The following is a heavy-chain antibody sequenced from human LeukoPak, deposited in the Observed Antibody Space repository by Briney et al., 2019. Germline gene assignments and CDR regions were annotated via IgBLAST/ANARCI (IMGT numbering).Heavy chain of an antibody. J-gene: IGHJ4*02. D-gene: IGHD3-10*01. V-gene: IGHV3-23*01. Sequence: PGASLRLSCAASGFTFSSYAMSWVRQAPGKGLEWVSAISGSGGSIYYADSVKGRFTISRDNSKNTLYLQMNSLRAEDTAVYYCAKEGGPYYYGSGGYSAYDYWGQGTLVTVSS. CDR3: AKEGGPYYYGSGGYSAYDY. CDR2: ISGSGGSI. CDR1: GFTFSSYA.